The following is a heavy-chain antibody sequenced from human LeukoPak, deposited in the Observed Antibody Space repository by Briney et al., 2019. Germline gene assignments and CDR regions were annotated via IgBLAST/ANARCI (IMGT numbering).Heavy chain of an antibody. D-gene: IGHD3/OR15-3a*01. V-gene: IGHV4-31*03. CDR1: GGSISSGDYY. CDR2: IYYSGST. CDR3: ARGSAVGPEYFQH. J-gene: IGHJ1*01. Sequence: SQTLSLTYTVSGGSISSGDYYWSWIRQHPGKGLEWIGYIYYSGSTYYNPSLESRVTISVDTSKNQFSLKLSSVTAADTAVYYCARGSAVGPEYFQHWGQGTLVTVSS.